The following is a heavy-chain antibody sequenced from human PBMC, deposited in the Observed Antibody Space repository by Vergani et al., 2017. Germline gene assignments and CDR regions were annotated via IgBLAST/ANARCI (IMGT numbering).Heavy chain of an antibody. J-gene: IGHJ3*02. V-gene: IGHV3-30*02. CDR1: GFTFNSYG. Sequence: QVQLVESGGGVVQPGGSLKLSCAASGFTFNSYGMHWVRQAPGKGLEWVASIRSDESRRYYGDSMEGPFTISRDNSKNTLYLQMKSLRPEDTAVYYCATDAGLSPFDIWGQGTMVTVSS. CDR2: IRSDESRR. CDR3: ATDAGLSPFDI.